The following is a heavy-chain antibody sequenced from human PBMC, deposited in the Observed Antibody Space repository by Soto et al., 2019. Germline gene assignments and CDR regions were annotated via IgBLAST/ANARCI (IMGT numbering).Heavy chain of an antibody. V-gene: IGHV1-69*06. CDR1: GGTFSSYS. J-gene: IGHJ6*02. Sequence: ASVKVSCKASGGTFSSYSISWVRQAPVQGLEWMVWIIPIFGTANYAQKFQGRVTITADKSTSTAYMELSSLRSEDTAVYYCARGQHRITIFGVVKNYYYYGMDVWGQETTVTVSS. CDR2: IIPIFGTA. CDR3: ARGQHRITIFGVVKNYYYYGMDV. D-gene: IGHD3-3*01.